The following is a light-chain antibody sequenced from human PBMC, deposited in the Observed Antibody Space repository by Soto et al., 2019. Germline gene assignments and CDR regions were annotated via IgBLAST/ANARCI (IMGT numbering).Light chain of an antibody. CDR1: SSDVGGYNY. J-gene: IGLJ2*01. CDR3: SSYAGSKTL. V-gene: IGLV2-8*01. CDR2: EVT. Sequence: QSVLTQPPSASGSPGQSLTISCTGTSSDVGGYNYVSWYQQHPGKAPKLMIYEVTNRPSGVPDRFSGSKSGNTASLTVSGLQAEDEADYYCSSYAGSKTLFGGGTKLTVL.